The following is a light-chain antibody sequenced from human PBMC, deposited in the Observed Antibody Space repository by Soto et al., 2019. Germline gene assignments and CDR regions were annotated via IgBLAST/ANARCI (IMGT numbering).Light chain of an antibody. CDR3: QTWGTGIVV. CDR2: LNSDGSH. Sequence: QPVLTQSPSSSASLGASVTVTCTLSSGHSSNAVAWHQQQPEKGPRYLMRLNSDGSHSKGDGIPHRFTGSSSGADRYLTISSLQSEDEADYYCQTWGTGIVVFGGGTKLTVL. V-gene: IGLV4-69*01. CDR1: SGHSSNA. J-gene: IGLJ3*02.